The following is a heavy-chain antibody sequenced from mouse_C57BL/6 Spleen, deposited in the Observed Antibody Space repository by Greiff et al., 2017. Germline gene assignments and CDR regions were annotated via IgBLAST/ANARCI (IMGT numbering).Heavy chain of an antibody. J-gene: IGHJ3*01. Sequence: QVQLKQSGAELVKPGASVKMSCKASGYTFTSYWITWVKQRPGQGLEWIGDIYPGSGSTNYNEKFKSKATLTVDTSSSTAYMQLSSLTSEDSAVYYCARTPSLYYDYDGAYWGQGTLVTVSA. CDR1: GYTFTSYW. CDR2: IYPGSGST. D-gene: IGHD2-4*01. V-gene: IGHV1-55*01. CDR3: ARTPSLYYDYDGAY.